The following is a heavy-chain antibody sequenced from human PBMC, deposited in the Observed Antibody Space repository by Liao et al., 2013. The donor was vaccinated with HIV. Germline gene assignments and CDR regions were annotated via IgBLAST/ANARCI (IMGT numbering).Heavy chain of an antibody. CDR1: GGSISSSNYY. CDR3: VRDRGSSSWSPFES. D-gene: IGHD6-13*01. CDR2: VDYSGGT. V-gene: IGHV4-39*07. J-gene: IGHJ4*02. Sequence: QLQLQESGPGLVKPSETLSLTCAVSGGSISSSNYYWGWIRQPPGKGLEWIGSVDYSGGTYYKPSLKSRVAISVDTSKNQFSLKLKSVTAADTAIYFCVRDRGSSSWSPFESWGQGTLVTVSS.